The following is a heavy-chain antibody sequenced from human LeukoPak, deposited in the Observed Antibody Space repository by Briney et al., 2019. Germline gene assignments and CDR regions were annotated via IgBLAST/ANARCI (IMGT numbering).Heavy chain of an antibody. CDR1: GFTFDDYG. J-gene: IGHJ4*02. Sequence: GGSLRLSCAASGFTFDDYGMGWVRQAPGKGLEWVSGINWNGGSTGYADSVKGRFTISRDNAKNSLYLQMNSLRAEDTALYYCARELSDIVVVVAATNTAFDYWGQGTLVTVSS. D-gene: IGHD2-15*01. V-gene: IGHV3-20*04. CDR2: INWNGGST. CDR3: ARELSDIVVVVAATNTAFDY.